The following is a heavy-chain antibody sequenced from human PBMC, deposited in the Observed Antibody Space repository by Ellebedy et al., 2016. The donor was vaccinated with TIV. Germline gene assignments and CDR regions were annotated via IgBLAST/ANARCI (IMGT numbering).Heavy chain of an antibody. CDR1: GYTSITYG. V-gene: IGHV1-18*01. J-gene: IGHJ3*02. CDR2: ISEYNGNT. D-gene: IGHD2/OR15-2a*01. Sequence: ASVKVSCKASGYTSITYGFSWMRQAPGQGLEWMGWISEYNGNTNYAQKVQGRVTMTTDTLSRTAYMELRSLRSDDTAVYYCATTWHSKSNDAFDMWGQGTMVTVSS. CDR3: ATTWHSKSNDAFDM.